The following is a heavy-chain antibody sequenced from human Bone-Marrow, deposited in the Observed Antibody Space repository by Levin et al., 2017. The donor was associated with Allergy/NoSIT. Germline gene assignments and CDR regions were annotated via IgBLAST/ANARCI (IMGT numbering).Heavy chain of an antibody. CDR1: GFTFTNYW. D-gene: IGHD1-26*01. CDR3: VRANSGTGSGWFVP. CDR2: INQDGSEK. J-gene: IGHJ5*02. V-gene: IGHV3-7*01. Sequence: GGSLRLSCAVSGFTFTNYWMTWVRQSPGKGLEWVANINQDGSEKNYVDSVKGRFTISRDSAKNSLSLQMNSLRVEDTAIYYCVRANSGTGSGWFVPWGQGTLVTVSP.